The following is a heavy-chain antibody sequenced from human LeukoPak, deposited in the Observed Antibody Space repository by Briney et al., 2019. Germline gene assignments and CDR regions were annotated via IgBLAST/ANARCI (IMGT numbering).Heavy chain of an antibody. V-gene: IGHV3-30*18. CDR2: ISYDGSNK. D-gene: IGHD2-15*01. J-gene: IGHJ4*02. CDR3: AEDRMVVAATLDY. CDR1: GFTFSSYG. Sequence: PGRSLRLSCAASGFTFSSYGMHWVRQAPGKGLEWVAVISYDGSNKYYADSVKGRFTISRDNSKNTLYLQMNSLRAEDTAVYYCAEDRMVVAATLDYWGQGTLVTVSS.